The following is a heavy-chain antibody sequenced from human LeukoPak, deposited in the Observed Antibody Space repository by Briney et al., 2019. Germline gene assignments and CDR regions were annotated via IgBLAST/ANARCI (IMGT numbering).Heavy chain of an antibody. CDR1: GGSVSSGSYY. D-gene: IGHD5-12*01. J-gene: IGHJ4*02. CDR3: ARAGSGYLVDY. Sequence: SETLSLTCTVSGGSVSSGSYYWSWIRQPPGKGLEWIGYIYYSGSTNYNLSLKSRVTISVDTSKNQFSLKLSSVTAADTAVSYCARAGSGYLVDYWGQGTLVTVSS. CDR2: IYYSGST. V-gene: IGHV4-61*01.